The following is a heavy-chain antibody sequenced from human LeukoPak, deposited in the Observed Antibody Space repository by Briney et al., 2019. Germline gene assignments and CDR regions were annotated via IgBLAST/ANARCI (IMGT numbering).Heavy chain of an antibody. CDR3: AKDPGGKYSRGVIANY. J-gene: IGHJ4*02. CDR1: GFTFSSYA. Sequence: GGSLRLSCAASGFTFSSYAMSWVRQAPGKGPEWVSAISGSGGSTYYADSVKGRFTISRDNSKNTLYLQMNSLRAEDTAVYYCAKDPGGKYSRGVIANYWGQGTLVTVSP. D-gene: IGHD3-10*01. V-gene: IGHV3-23*01. CDR2: ISGSGGST.